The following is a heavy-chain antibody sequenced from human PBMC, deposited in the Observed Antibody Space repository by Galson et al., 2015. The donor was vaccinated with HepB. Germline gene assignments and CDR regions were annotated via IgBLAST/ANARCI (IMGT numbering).Heavy chain of an antibody. Sequence: TLSLTCTVSGGSISSGGYSWSWIRQPPGKGLEWIRYIYHSGSTYYNPSLKSRVTISVDRSKNQFSLKLSSVTAADTAVYYCAVCDGDYEQAGFDYGGQGTLVTVSS. V-gene: IGHV4-30-2*01. D-gene: IGHD4-17*01. J-gene: IGHJ4*02. CDR3: AVCDGDYEQAGFDY. CDR1: GGSISSGGYS. CDR2: IYHSGST.